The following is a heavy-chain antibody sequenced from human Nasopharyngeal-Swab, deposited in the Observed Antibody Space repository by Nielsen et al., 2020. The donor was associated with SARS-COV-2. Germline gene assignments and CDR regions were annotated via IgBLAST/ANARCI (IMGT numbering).Heavy chain of an antibody. D-gene: IGHD7-27*01. CDR1: GFTFNDYW. CDR3: ARLTGPLGVFDY. CDR2: IKQDGSEK. V-gene: IGHV3-7*01. Sequence: GESLKISCAASGFTFNDYWMTWVRRAPGKGLEWVAIIKQDGSEKYYVDSVKGRFTISRDNAKNSLYLQMNSLRAEDTAVYYCARLTGPLGVFDYWGQGTLVTVSS. J-gene: IGHJ4*02.